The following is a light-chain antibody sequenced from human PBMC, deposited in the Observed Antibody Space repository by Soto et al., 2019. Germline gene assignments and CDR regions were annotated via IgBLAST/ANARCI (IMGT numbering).Light chain of an antibody. Sequence: IVMRQYPATLSVSPCDRATFSCRASQNIYSNIAWYQQRPGQAPRLLIYRASTRATGVPARFSGSGSGTEFTLTISSLQSEDFAVYSCLQYHNLWAFGQGTKVDIK. CDR2: RAS. CDR1: QNIYSN. V-gene: IGKV3-15*01. J-gene: IGKJ1*01. CDR3: LQYHNLWA.